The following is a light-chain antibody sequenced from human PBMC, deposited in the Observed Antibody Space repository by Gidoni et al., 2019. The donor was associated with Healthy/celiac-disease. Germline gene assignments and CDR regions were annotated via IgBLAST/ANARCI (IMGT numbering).Light chain of an antibody. CDR3: ATWDSSLSPGV. J-gene: IGLJ2*01. CDR1: SSNIGNNY. CDR2: DNN. V-gene: IGLV1-51*01. Sequence: QSVLTRPPSVSAAPGQKVTIACGGSSSNIGNNYVSGYQQLPGTAPKLLRYDNNKRPSGIPDRFPCSKSGPSATLGITGLHTGDEADYYCATWDSSLSPGVFGGGTQPTVL.